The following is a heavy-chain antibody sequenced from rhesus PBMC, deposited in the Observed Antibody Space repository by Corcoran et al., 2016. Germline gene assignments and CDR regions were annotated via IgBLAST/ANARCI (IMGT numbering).Heavy chain of an antibody. V-gene: IGHV1-111*02. D-gene: IGHD6-13*01. J-gene: IGHJ4*01. CDR2: VDPEDGEA. Sequence: EVQLVQSGAEVKKPGASVKISCKASGYTFTDYYLHWVRQAPGKGLVWMGRVDPEDGEARHAQKFQDRVTIAAETSTDTAYMELSSLRSEDTAVYYCASGYRRNLLDYWGQGVLVTVSS. CDR1: GYTFTDYY. CDR3: ASGYRRNLLDY.